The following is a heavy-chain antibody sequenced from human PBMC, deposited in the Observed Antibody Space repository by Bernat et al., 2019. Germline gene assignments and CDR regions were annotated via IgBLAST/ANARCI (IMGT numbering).Heavy chain of an antibody. CDR1: GGSISSCCYY. V-gene: IGHV4-31*03. Sequence: QVQLQESGPGLVKPSQTLSLTCTVSGGSISSCCYYWSWIRQHPGKGLDWIGYIYYSGSTYYNPSLKSRVTISVDTSKNQFSLKLSSVTAADTAVYYCARENYKVRGVTLFDYWGQGTLVTVSS. J-gene: IGHJ4*02. D-gene: IGHD3-10*01. CDR2: IYYSGST. CDR3: ARENYKVRGVTLFDY.